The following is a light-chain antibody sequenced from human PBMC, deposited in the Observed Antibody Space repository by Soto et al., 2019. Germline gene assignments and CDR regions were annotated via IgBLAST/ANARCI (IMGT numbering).Light chain of an antibody. J-gene: IGKJ1*01. CDR1: QSIGSD. Sequence: EIVMTQSPATLSVSPGERVSMSCRASQSIGSDLAWYQQKPGQAPRLLFYGASTRATGFPARFSGSGSGREFTLTIISLESEDFGVYYCQQYYKWPPWTFGQGTRVEIK. CDR3: QQYYKWPPWT. CDR2: GAS. V-gene: IGKV3-15*01.